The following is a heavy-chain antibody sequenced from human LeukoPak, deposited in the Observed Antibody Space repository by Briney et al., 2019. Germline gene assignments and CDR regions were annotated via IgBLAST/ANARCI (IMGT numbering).Heavy chain of an antibody. D-gene: IGHD2-21*02. Sequence: MPSETLSLTCTVSGGSISSYYWSWIRQPPGKGLEWIGYIYYSGSTNYNPSLKSRVTILVDTSKNQFSLKLSSVTAADTAVYYCARYPPFCGGDCPSDAFDIWGQGTMVTVSS. CDR1: GGSISSYY. V-gene: IGHV4-59*01. CDR3: ARYPPFCGGDCPSDAFDI. J-gene: IGHJ3*02. CDR2: IYYSGST.